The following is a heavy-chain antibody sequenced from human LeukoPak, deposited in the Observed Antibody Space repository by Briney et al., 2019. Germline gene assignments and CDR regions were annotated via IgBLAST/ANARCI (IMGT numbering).Heavy chain of an antibody. Sequence: GGSLRLSCAASGFTFSSYWMHWVRQAPGKGLVWVSRINSDGSSTSYADSVKGRFAISRDNAKNTLYLQMNSLRAEDTAVYYCAREHSSGSNYYYYYMDVWGKGTTVTVSS. CDR2: INSDGSST. D-gene: IGHD3-22*01. V-gene: IGHV3-74*01. CDR1: GFTFSSYW. J-gene: IGHJ6*03. CDR3: AREHSSGSNYYYYYMDV.